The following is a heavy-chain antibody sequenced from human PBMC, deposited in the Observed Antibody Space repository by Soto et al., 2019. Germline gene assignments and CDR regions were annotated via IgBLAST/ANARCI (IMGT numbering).Heavy chain of an antibody. CDR3: AKVPDYDSSGFYYFDS. D-gene: IGHD3-22*01. CDR1: GFTFSSSA. J-gene: IGHJ4*02. CDR2: ISGSGGST. V-gene: IGHV3-23*01. Sequence: GGSLRLSCAASGFTFSSSAMSWVRQAPGKGLEWVSAISGSGGSTYYADSVKGRFTISRDNSKNTLYLQMNSLRAEDTAVYYCAKVPDYDSSGFYYFDSWGQGTPVTVSS.